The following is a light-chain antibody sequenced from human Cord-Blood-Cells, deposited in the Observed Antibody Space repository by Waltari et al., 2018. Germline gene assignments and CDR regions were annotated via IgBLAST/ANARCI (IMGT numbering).Light chain of an antibody. CDR1: NIGSKR. J-gene: IGLJ2*01. V-gene: IGLV3-21*04. Sequence: SYVLPQPPSVSVAPGKTARITCWGNNIGSKRAHWYQQKPGQAPVLVIYYDSDRPSGIPERFSGSNSGNTATLTISRVEAGDEADYYCQVWDSSSDHVVFGGGTKLTVL. CDR3: QVWDSSSDHVV. CDR2: YDS.